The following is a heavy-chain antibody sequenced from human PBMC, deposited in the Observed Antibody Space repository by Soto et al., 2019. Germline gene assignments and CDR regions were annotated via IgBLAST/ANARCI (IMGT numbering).Heavy chain of an antibody. V-gene: IGHV1-18*01. J-gene: IGHJ4*02. CDR1: GYTLNTYG. CDR3: ARGTYFDY. Sequence: QVQLVQSGAEVKKPGASVKVSCKASGYTLNTYGITWVRQAPGQGLEWMGWISANYDHTNYPQKLQGRVTMTTDTSTSTAYMELRSLTSDDTAVYYCARGTYFDYWGQGTLVTVSS. CDR2: ISANYDHT.